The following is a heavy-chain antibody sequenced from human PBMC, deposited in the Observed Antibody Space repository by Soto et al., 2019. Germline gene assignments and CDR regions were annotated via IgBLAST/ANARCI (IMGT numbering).Heavy chain of an antibody. CDR2: ISYDGDDQ. J-gene: IGHJ6*02. Sequence: QGQLVESGGGVVQPGKSLRLSCEGSGFSFSSYGMHWVLQPPGTGLEWVALISYDGDDQFYPDSVKGRFSISRDNSRDTLFLQMDGLRPDDTGVYYCTKAGGKWRPNPDSGMDVWGQGTTVTVSS. CDR1: GFSFSSYG. CDR3: TKAGGKWRPNPDSGMDV. V-gene: IGHV3-30*18. D-gene: IGHD3-16*01.